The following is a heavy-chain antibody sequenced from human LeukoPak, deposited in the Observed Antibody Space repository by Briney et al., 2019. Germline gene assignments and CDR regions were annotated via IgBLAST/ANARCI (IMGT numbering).Heavy chain of an antibody. Sequence: PSETLSLTCTVSGGSISNYYWSWIRQPAGKGLEWIGHIYISGSTNYNPSLKNRVTMSVDTSKNQFSLKPSSVTAADTAVYYCARARSSTGDFDYWGQGTLVTVSS. CDR1: GGSISNYY. CDR2: IYISGST. J-gene: IGHJ4*02. CDR3: ARARSSTGDFDY. V-gene: IGHV4-4*07. D-gene: IGHD6-13*01.